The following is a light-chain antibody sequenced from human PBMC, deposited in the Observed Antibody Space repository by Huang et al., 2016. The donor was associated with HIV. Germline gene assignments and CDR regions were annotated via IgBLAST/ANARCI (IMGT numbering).Light chain of an antibody. Sequence: MTQSPPSLSASIGDRVTLTCRASRYISTFLAWYQQKPGKPPRLLIYAASILHSGVPSRFSGGGSGTNFTLTVSSLQPEDGANYYCQKYDSAPRTFGQGTKLEL. CDR1: RYISTF. J-gene: IGKJ1*01. V-gene: IGKV1-27*01. CDR2: AAS. CDR3: QKYDSAPRT.